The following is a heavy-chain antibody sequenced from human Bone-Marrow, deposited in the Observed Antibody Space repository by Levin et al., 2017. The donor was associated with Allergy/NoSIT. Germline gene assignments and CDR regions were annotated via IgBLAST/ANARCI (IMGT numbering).Heavy chain of an antibody. Sequence: SETLSLTCTVSGGSISSYYWSWIRQPPGKGLEWIGYIYYSGSTNYNPTLKSRVTISVDTSKNQFSLKLSSVTAADTAVYYCARDLLFIVGATAYDYGMDVWGQGTTVTVSS. D-gene: IGHD1-26*01. CDR2: IYYSGST. CDR3: ARDLLFIVGATAYDYGMDV. CDR1: GGSISSYY. J-gene: IGHJ6*02. V-gene: IGHV4-59*01.